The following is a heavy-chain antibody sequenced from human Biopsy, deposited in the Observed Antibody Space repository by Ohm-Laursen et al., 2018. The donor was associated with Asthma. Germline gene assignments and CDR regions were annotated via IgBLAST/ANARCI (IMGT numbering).Heavy chain of an antibody. V-gene: IGHV1-69*01. D-gene: IGHD1-26*01. CDR1: GGTFNTYV. CDR2: INSVFGTT. Sequence: PSVKVSCKSLGGTFNTYVIGWVRQAPGQGLGWMGGINSVFGTTTYPQKFQDRVTITADDSTSTVYMELSSLRSEDAAVYYCARKAGSCISRTYYSLDFWGQGTLVTVSS. J-gene: IGHJ4*02. CDR3: ARKAGSCISRTYYSLDF.